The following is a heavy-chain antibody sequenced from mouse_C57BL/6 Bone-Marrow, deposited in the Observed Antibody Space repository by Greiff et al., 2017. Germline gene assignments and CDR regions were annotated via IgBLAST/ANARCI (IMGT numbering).Heavy chain of an antibody. CDR2: ISNLAYSI. D-gene: IGHD1-1*01. CDR1: GSTFSDYG. CDR3: ARSYYYVSSPAWFAY. Sequence: EVKLVESGGGLVQPGGSLKLSCAASGSTFSDYGMAWVRQAPRKGPGWVAFISNLAYSIYYADTVTGRFTISRENAKNTLYLEMGSLRSEDTAMYYCARSYYYVSSPAWFAYWGQGTLVTVSA. V-gene: IGHV5-15*01. J-gene: IGHJ3*01.